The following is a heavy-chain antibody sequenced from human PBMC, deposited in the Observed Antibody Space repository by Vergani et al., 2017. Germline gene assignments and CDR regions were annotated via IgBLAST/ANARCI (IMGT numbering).Heavy chain of an antibody. Sequence: QVQLQQWGAGLLKPSETLSLTCAVYGGSFSGYYWSWIRQPPGKGLEWIGEINHSGSTNYNPSLKSRVTISVDTSKNQFSLKLTSVTAADTAVYYCARGVGYSYPKYYFDYWGQGTLVTVSS. J-gene: IGHJ4*02. CDR2: INHSGST. CDR1: GGSFSGYY. CDR3: ARGVGYSYPKYYFDY. D-gene: IGHD5-18*01. V-gene: IGHV4-34*01.